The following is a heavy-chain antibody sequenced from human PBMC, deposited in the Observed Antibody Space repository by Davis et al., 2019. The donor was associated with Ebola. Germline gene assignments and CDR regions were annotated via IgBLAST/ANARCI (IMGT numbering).Heavy chain of an antibody. CDR1: GFTFSSYA. CDR3: AKMSADSYGSNYVMDV. J-gene: IGHJ6*02. Sequence: GESLKISCAASGFTFSSYAMSWVRQSPEKGLEWVSALSYSSSGPYYADSVKGRFTISRDNSKNTLYLQMSSLRAEDTALYYCAKMSADSYGSNYVMDVWGQGTTVTVSS. CDR2: LSYSSSGP. D-gene: IGHD4-17*01. V-gene: IGHV3-23*01.